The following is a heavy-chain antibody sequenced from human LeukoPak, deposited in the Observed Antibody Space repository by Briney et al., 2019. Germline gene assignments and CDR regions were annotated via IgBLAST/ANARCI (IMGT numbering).Heavy chain of an antibody. CDR2: IWYDGSNP. D-gene: IGHD3-16*01. CDR1: GFTFSSYG. CDR3: ARGRGHGRLNPNLDY. V-gene: IGHV3-33*01. Sequence: PGRSLRFSCAASGFTFSSYGMHWVRQAPGKGLEWVAVIWYDGSNPYYADSVKGRFTISRDNSKSTLYLEVNSLRAEDTAVYYCARGRGHGRLNPNLDYWGQGTLVTVSS. J-gene: IGHJ4*02.